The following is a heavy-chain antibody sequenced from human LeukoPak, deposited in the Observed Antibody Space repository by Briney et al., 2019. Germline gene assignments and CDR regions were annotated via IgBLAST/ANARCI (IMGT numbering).Heavy chain of an antibody. D-gene: IGHD1-1*01. CDR3: ARVRRELERREVFDY. V-gene: IGHV3-21*01. Sequence: GGSLRLSCAASGFTFSSYSMNGVRQAPGKGLEWVSSISSSSSYIYYADSVKGRFTISRDNAKNSLYLQMNSLRAEDTAVYYCARVRRELERREVFDYWGQGALVTVSS. CDR1: GFTFSSYS. CDR2: ISSSSSYI. J-gene: IGHJ4*02.